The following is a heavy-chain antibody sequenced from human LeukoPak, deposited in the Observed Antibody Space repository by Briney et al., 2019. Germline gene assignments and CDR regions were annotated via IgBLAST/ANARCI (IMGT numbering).Heavy chain of an antibody. J-gene: IGHJ4*02. CDR2: INPNSGGT. CDR1: GYTFTGYY. D-gene: IGHD2-2*01. CDR3: ARDRGYCSSTSCSAVLFDY. Sequence: ASVKVSCKASGYTFTGYYMHWVRQATGQGLEWMGWINPNSGGTNYAQKFQGRVTMTRDTSISTAYMELSRLRSGDTAVYYCARDRGYCSSTSCSAVLFDYWGQGTLVTVSS. V-gene: IGHV1-2*02.